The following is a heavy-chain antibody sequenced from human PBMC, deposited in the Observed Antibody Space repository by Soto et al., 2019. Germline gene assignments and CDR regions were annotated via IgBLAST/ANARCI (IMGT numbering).Heavy chain of an antibody. Sequence: GESLKISCKGSVYSFTSYWIGWVRQMRGKGLEWMGIIYPGDSNIRYSTSFQGQVTISVDKSISTAYLQWSSLKASDTAMYYCARRGGGYGGYYYNYGLDVWGQGTTVTVSS. J-gene: IGHJ6*02. V-gene: IGHV5-51*01. CDR2: IYPGDSNI. CDR1: VYSFTSYW. CDR3: ARRGGGYGGYYYNYGLDV. D-gene: IGHD5-12*01.